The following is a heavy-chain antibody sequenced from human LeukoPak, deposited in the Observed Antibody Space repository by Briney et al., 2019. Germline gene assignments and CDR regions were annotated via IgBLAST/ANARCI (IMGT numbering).Heavy chain of an antibody. D-gene: IGHD2-15*01. CDR3: ARGGLYYFDY. Sequence: SETLSLTCTVSGGSISSGSYYWSWIRQPAGKGLEWIGRIYTSGSTNYNPSLKSRVTISVDTSKNQFSLKLSSVTAADTAVYYCARGGLYYFDYWGQGTLVTVSS. CDR2: IYTSGST. J-gene: IGHJ4*02. CDR1: GGSISSGSYY. V-gene: IGHV4-61*02.